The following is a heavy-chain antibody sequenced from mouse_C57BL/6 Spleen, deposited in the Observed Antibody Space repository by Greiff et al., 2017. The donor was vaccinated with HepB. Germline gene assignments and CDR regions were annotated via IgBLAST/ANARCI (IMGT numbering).Heavy chain of an antibody. CDR2: IYPGDGDT. Sequence: VKLMESGPELVKPGASVKISCKASGYAFSSSWMNWVKQRPGKGLEWIGRIYPGDGDTNYNGKFKGKATLTADKSSSTAYMQLSSLTSEDSAVYFCARDYYGSNYYAMDYWGQGTSVTVSS. J-gene: IGHJ4*01. V-gene: IGHV1-82*01. D-gene: IGHD1-1*01. CDR3: ARDYYGSNYYAMDY. CDR1: GYAFSSSW.